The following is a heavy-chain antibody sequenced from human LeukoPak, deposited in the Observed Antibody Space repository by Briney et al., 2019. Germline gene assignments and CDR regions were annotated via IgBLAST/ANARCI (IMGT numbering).Heavy chain of an antibody. J-gene: IGHJ6*03. CDR2: ISGSGGST. Sequence: GGSLRLSCAASGFTFSSYAMSWVRQAPGKGLEWVSAISGSGGSTYYADSVKGRFTISRDNSKNSLYLQMNSLRAEDTALYYCAKARGLPPYYYYMDVWGKGTTVTVSS. CDR3: AKARGLPPYYYYMDV. CDR1: GFTFSSYA. V-gene: IGHV3-23*01.